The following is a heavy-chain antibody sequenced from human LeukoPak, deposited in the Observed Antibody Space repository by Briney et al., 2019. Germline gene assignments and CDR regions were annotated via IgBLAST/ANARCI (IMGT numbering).Heavy chain of an antibody. V-gene: IGHV4-59*08. J-gene: IGHJ4*02. CDR2: IYYSGST. D-gene: IGHD2/OR15-2a*01. Sequence: SETLSLTCTVSGGSISSYYWSWIRQPPGKGLEWIGYIYYSGSTNYNPSLESRVTISVDTSKNQFSLKLSSVTAADTAVYYCARARSMARGYFDYWGQGTLVTVSS. CDR1: GGSISSYY. CDR3: ARARSMARGYFDY.